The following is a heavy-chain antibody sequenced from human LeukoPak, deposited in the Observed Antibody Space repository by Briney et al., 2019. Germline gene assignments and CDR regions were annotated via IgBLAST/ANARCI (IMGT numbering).Heavy chain of an antibody. D-gene: IGHD3-3*02. Sequence: ASVKVSCKASGYTFTSYGISWVRQAPGQGLEWMGWIDPNSGGTDYAQKFQGRVTMTRDTSISTAYMELSRLRSDDTAMYFCSRDSISRPCDYWGQGTLVTVSS. CDR3: SRDSISRPCDY. CDR1: GYTFTSYG. J-gene: IGHJ4*02. CDR2: IDPNSGGT. V-gene: IGHV1-2*02.